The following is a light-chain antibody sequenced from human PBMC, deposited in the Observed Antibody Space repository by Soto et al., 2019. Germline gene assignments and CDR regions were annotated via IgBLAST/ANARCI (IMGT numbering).Light chain of an antibody. CDR2: DAS. CDR3: QQRSNWPPLT. Sequence: EIVLTQSPATLSLSPGERATLSCRASQSVFTYLAWYQQKPGQAPRLLIYDASNRATGIPARFSGSGSGTNFSLTTTSLEPEDFAVYYCQQRSNWPPLTFGGGTKVEIK. CDR1: QSVFTY. V-gene: IGKV3-11*01. J-gene: IGKJ4*01.